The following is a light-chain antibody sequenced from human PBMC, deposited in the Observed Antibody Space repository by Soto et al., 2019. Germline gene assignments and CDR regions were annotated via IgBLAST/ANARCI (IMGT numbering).Light chain of an antibody. J-gene: IGKJ4*01. CDR1: QGIRNE. CDR3: LQDDDYPFT. Sequence: AIQVTQSTSSLSASVGDRVTITCRASQGIRNELSWYQQKPGKAPKFLIFAASNLQSGVPSRFSGSGSGTDFTLTISSLQPEDFATYFCLQDDDYPFTFGGGTKVDIK. V-gene: IGKV1-6*01. CDR2: AAS.